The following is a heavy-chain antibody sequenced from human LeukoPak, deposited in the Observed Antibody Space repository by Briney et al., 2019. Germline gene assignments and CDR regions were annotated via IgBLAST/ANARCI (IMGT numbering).Heavy chain of an antibody. CDR2: ISGSGGST. V-gene: IGHV3-23*01. CDR3: AKGYLSRGSSGY. J-gene: IGHJ4*02. Sequence: ETLSLTCTVSGGSISSSSYYWGWVRQAPGKGLEWVSAISGSGGSTYYADSVKGRFTISRDNSKNTLYLQMNSLRAEDTAVYYCAKGYLSRGSSGYWGQGTLVTVSS. CDR1: GGSISSSSYY. D-gene: IGHD2/OR15-2a*01.